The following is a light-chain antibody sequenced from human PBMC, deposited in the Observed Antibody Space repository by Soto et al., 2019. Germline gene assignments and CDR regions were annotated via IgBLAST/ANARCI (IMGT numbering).Light chain of an antibody. CDR3: SAYTSNKEV. Sequence: QSALTQPASVSGSPGQSITISCTGTSNDVGGYKYVSWHQQHPGKAPKLMIYEVSNRPSGVSTRFSASRSGNTASLTISGLQAEDEADYYCSAYTSNKEVFGGGTKLTVL. CDR2: EVS. CDR1: SNDVGGYKY. J-gene: IGLJ2*01. V-gene: IGLV2-14*01.